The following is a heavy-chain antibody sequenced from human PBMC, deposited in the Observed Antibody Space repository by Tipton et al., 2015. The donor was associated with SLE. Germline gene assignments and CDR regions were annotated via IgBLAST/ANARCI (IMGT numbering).Heavy chain of an antibody. CDR2: ISSSSSYI. D-gene: IGHD6-6*01. V-gene: IGHV3-21*03. J-gene: IGHJ4*02. CDR1: GFTFSSYS. Sequence: SLRLSCAASGFTFSSYSMNWVRQAPGKGLEWVSSISSSSSYIYYADSVKGRFTISRDNAKNSLYLQMNSLRAEDTAVYYCARGDSSSGYYFDYWGQGTLVTVSS. CDR3: ARGDSSSGYYFDY.